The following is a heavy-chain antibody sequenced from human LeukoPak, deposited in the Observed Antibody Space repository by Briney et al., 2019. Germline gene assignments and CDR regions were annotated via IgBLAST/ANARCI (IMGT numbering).Heavy chain of an antibody. CDR2: INPSGGST. D-gene: IGHD3-3*01. CDR1: GYTFTSYY. J-gene: IGHJ6*03. V-gene: IGHV1-46*01. CDR3: ASGPYDFWSGYYTFGVENYYYMDV. Sequence: ASVKVSCKASGYTFTSYYMHWVRQAPGQGLEWMGIINPSGGSTSYAQKFQGRFTMTRDMSTSTVYMELSSLRSEDTAVYYCASGPYDFWSGYYTFGVENYYYMDVWGKGTTVTVSS.